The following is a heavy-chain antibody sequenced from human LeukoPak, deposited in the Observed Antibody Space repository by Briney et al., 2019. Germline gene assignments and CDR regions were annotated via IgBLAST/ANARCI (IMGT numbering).Heavy chain of an antibody. J-gene: IGHJ4*02. D-gene: IGHD2-15*01. Sequence: GGSLRLSCAASGFTFSSYGMQWVRQAPGKGLEWVAVISYDGSNKYYADSVKGRFTISRDNSKNTLYLQMSSLRAEDTAVYYCAKVGGYCSGGSCPFDYWGQGTLVTVSS. V-gene: IGHV3-30*18. CDR2: ISYDGSNK. CDR3: AKVGGYCSGGSCPFDY. CDR1: GFTFSSYG.